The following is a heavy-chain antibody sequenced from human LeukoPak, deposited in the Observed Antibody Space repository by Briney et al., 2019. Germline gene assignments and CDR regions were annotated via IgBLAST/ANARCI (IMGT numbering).Heavy chain of an antibody. CDR3: ARDRRYYYDSSGYYYPFDY. Sequence: ASVKVSCKASGYTFTSYGISWVRQAPGQGLEWMGWISAYNGRTNYAQKLQGRVTMTTDTSTSTGYMELRSLRSDDTAVYYCARDRRYYYDSSGYYYPFDYWGPRTLVTVSS. CDR2: ISAYNGRT. V-gene: IGHV1-18*01. CDR1: GYTFTSYG. J-gene: IGHJ4*02. D-gene: IGHD3-22*01.